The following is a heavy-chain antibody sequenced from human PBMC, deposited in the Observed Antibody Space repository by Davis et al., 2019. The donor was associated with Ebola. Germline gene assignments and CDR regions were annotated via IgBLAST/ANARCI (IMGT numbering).Heavy chain of an antibody. CDR1: GYTFKNYA. D-gene: IGHD5-12*01. Sequence: ASVKVSCKTSGYTFKNYAISWVRQAPGQGLEWMGWISAYNGNTNYAQILQGRVTMTTDTSTGTAYMELRSLRSEDTALYYCTTPGGQDSGYDVFDIWGQGTMVTVSS. CDR2: ISAYNGNT. J-gene: IGHJ3*02. V-gene: IGHV1-18*01. CDR3: TTPGGQDSGYDVFDI.